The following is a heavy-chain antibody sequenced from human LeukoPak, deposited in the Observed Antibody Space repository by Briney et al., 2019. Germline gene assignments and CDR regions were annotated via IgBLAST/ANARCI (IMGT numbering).Heavy chain of an antibody. CDR1: GVTFRSYG. CDR3: AKTTAGYSSGRYPGWPVDY. J-gene: IGHJ4*02. Sequence: GGSPRLSCAASGVTFRSYGMHWVRQAPGKGLEWASAISGSGGSTYYADSVKGRFTISRDNSENTVYLQMNSLRADDTAVYYCAKTTAGYSSGRYPGWPVDYWGQGTLVTVSS. V-gene: IGHV3-23*01. CDR2: ISGSGGST. D-gene: IGHD6-19*01.